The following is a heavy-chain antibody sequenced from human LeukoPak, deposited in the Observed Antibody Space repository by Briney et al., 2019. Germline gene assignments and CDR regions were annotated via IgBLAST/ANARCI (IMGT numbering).Heavy chain of an antibody. CDR2: IRSKAYGGTT. D-gene: IGHD5-12*01. J-gene: IGHJ4*02. Sequence: AGGSLRLSCTASGFTFGDYALSWVRQAPGKGLEWVGFIRSKAYGGTTEYAASVKGRFTISRDDSKSIAYLQMNSLKTEDTAVYYCTREDRYSEYDPLDYWGQGTLVTVSS. V-gene: IGHV3-49*04. CDR1: GFTFGDYA. CDR3: TREDRYSEYDPLDY.